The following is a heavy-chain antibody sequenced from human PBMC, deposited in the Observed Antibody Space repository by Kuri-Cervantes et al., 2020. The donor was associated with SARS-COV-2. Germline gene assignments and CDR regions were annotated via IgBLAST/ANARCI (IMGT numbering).Heavy chain of an antibody. V-gene: IGHV4-59*01. J-gene: IGHJ4*02. Sequence: SETLSLTCTVSGGSINNYYWSWIRQPPGKGLEWIGYIYDSANTNYNTSLRSRVTMSVDTSKNQVSLKLTSATAADTAVYFCARVGVRSYGVLDYWGQGTLVTVSS. CDR1: GGSINNYY. CDR2: IYDSANT. D-gene: IGHD5-18*01. CDR3: ARVGVRSYGVLDY.